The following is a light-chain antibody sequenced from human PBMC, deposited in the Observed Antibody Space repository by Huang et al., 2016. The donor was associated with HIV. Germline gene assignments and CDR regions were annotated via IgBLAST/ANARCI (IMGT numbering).Light chain of an antibody. Sequence: DIQMTQSPSSLSASVGDRVTISCRSSQSFSSSLNWYQQRPGKAPKLLIYDSSSLQSGVPSRFSGSGSGTDFSLTINSLQPEDCATYYCQQSDSTPYTFGQGTKLEIK. J-gene: IGKJ2*01. CDR2: DSS. V-gene: IGKV1-39*01. CDR3: QQSDSTPYT. CDR1: QSFSSS.